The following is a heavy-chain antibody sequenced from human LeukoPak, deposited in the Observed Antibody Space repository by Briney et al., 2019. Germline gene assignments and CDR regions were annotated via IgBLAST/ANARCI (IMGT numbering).Heavy chain of an antibody. V-gene: IGHV3-21*01. CDR2: ISSSSSYI. D-gene: IGHD3-10*01. CDR1: GFTFSSYW. J-gene: IGHJ6*03. Sequence: GGSLRLSCAASGFTFSSYWMSWVRQAPGKGLEWVSSISSSSSYIYYADSVKGRFTISRDNAKNSLYLQMNSLRAEDTAVYYCARGVYGSGGYYYYYYMDVWGKGTTVTISS. CDR3: ARGVYGSGGYYYYYYMDV.